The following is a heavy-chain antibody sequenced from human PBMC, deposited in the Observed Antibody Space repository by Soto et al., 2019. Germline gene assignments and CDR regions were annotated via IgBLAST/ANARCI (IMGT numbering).Heavy chain of an antibody. CDR1: GFTFSSYG. D-gene: IGHD3-9*01. J-gene: IGHJ4*02. CDR2: ISYDGSNK. V-gene: IGHV3-30*18. Sequence: QVQLVESGGGVVQPGRSLRLSCAASGFTFSSYGMHWVRQAPGKGLEWVAVISYDGSNKYYADSVKGRFTISRDNSKNTLYLQMNSLRAEDTAVYYCAKAGFDVFDYWGQGTLVTVSS. CDR3: AKAGFDVFDY.